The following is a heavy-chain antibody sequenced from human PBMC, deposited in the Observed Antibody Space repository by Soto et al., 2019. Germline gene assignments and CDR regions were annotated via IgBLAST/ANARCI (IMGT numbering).Heavy chain of an antibody. CDR1: GFTFSSYS. CDR3: ARVQLTDYYDSSGPINWFDP. CDR2: ISSSSSYI. D-gene: IGHD3-22*01. J-gene: IGHJ5*02. Sequence: PGGSLRLSCAASGFTFSSYSMNWVRQAPGKGLEWVSSISSSSSYIYYADSVKGRFTISRDNAKNSLYLQMNSLRAEDTAVYYCARVQLTDYYDSSGPINWFDPWGQGTLVNVS. V-gene: IGHV3-21*01.